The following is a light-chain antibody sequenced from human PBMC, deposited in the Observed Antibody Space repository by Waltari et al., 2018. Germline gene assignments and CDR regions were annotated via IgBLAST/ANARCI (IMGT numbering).Light chain of an antibody. CDR3: QHYVSLPAT. CDR2: DTS. Sequence: EIALTLSPGTLPLSPGERATLSCRASQSVGRSLAWYQQKPGQAPRLLIYDTSRRATGIPDRFSGSGSGTDFSLTISRLEPEDFAVYYCQHYVSLPATFGQGTKVEIK. CDR1: QSVGRS. V-gene: IGKV3-20*01. J-gene: IGKJ1*01.